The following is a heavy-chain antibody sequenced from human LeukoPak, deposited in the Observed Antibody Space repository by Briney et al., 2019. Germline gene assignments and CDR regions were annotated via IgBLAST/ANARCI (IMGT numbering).Heavy chain of an antibody. Sequence: SETLSLTCTVSGGSISSGDYYWSWIRQPPGKGLEWIGHIYYSGSTYYNPSLKSRVTISVDTSKNQFSLKLSSVTAADTAVYYCARGPTVATIFDYWGQGTLVTVSS. CDR2: IYYSGST. CDR1: GGSISSGDYY. CDR3: ARGPTVATIFDY. J-gene: IGHJ4*02. D-gene: IGHD5-12*01. V-gene: IGHV4-30-4*01.